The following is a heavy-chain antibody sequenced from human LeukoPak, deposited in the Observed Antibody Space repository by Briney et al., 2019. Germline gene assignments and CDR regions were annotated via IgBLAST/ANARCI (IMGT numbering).Heavy chain of an antibody. Sequence: ASVKVSCKASGYTFTGYYMHWVRQAPGQGLEWMGRINPNSGGTNYEQKFQGRVTMTRDTSISTAYMELSRLRSDDTAVYYCARYYYDSSGLDYWGQGTLVTVSS. D-gene: IGHD3-22*01. V-gene: IGHV1-2*06. J-gene: IGHJ4*02. CDR2: INPNSGGT. CDR3: ARYYYDSSGLDY. CDR1: GYTFTGYY.